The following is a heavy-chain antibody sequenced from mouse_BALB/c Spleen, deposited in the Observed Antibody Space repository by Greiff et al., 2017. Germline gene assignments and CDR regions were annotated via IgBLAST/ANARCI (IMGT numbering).Heavy chain of an antibody. CDR3: ARRALRSAFDY. V-gene: IGHV5-12-1*01. CDR1: GFAFSSYD. J-gene: IGHJ3*01. D-gene: IGHD1-1*01. Sequence: EVQVVESGGGLVKPGGSLKLSCAASGFAFSSYDMSWVRQTPEKRLEWVAYISSGGGSTYYPDTVKGRFNISRDNDKNTLYLQMSSLKSADTAMYYCARRALRSAFDYWGQGTAVTVTA. CDR2: ISSGGGST.